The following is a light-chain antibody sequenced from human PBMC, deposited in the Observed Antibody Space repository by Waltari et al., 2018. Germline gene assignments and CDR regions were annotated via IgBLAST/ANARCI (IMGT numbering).Light chain of an antibody. CDR3: HQYDRSPPFT. Sequence: EIVLTQSPGAMSLSPGERVTLSCRARSSISSGYFAWFQQKPGQPPRLLIYGASRRAAGIPDRFSGGGSGADYTLTISRLEPEDFAVYYCHQYDRSPPFTFGQGTRL. CDR1: SSISSGY. CDR2: GAS. V-gene: IGKV3-20*01. J-gene: IGKJ5*01.